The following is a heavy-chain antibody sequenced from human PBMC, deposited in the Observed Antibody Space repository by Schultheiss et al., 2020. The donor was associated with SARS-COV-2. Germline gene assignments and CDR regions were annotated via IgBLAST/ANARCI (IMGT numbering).Heavy chain of an antibody. CDR1: GFTFSSYG. CDR3: ASVELWGRRDHYSGMDV. D-gene: IGHD2-21*01. J-gene: IGHJ6*02. Sequence: GGSLRLSCAASGFTFSSYGMHWVRQAPGKGLEWVAVIWYDGSNKYYADSVKGRFTISRDNSKNTLYLQMNSLRAEDTAVYYCASVELWGRRDHYSGMDVWGQGTTVTVSS. V-gene: IGHV3-33*01. CDR2: IWYDGSNK.